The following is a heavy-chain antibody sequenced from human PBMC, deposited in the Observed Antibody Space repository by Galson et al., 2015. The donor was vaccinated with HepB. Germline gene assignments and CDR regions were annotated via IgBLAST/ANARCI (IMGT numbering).Heavy chain of an antibody. J-gene: IGHJ4*02. CDR3: AALYSGSYGPPNY. CDR1: GFTFTSSA. CDR2: IVVGSGNT. Sequence: SVKVSCKASGFTFTSSAVQWVRQARGQRLEWIGWIVVGSGNTNYAQKFQERVTITRDMSTSTAYMELSSLRSEDTAVYYCAALYSGSYGPPNYWGQGTLVTVSS. D-gene: IGHD1-26*01. V-gene: IGHV1-58*01.